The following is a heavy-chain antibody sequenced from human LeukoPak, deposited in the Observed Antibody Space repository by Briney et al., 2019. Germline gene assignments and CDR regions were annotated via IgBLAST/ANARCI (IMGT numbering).Heavy chain of an antibody. CDR1: EFTFSSYW. CDR3: ARVFGAGYSDY. Sequence: GGSLGLSCAASEFTFSSYWMSWVRQAPGKGLEWVASIKQDGSEKYYVDSVKGRVTISRDDAKNSLYLQMNSLRAEDTAVYYCARVFGAGYSDYWGQGTLVTVSS. CDR2: IKQDGSEK. J-gene: IGHJ4*02. D-gene: IGHD4/OR15-4a*01. V-gene: IGHV3-7*01.